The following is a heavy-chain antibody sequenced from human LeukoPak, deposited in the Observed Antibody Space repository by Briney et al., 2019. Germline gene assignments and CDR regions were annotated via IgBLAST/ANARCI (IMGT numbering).Heavy chain of an antibody. Sequence: GASVKVSCKASGYTFTSYGISWVRQAPGQGLEWMAWISAYNGNTNFAQKFQGRVTMTTDTSTSTAYMELRSLRSDDTAVYYCARDLRPLTIFGVALGSWGQGTLVTVSS. CDR2: ISAYNGNT. CDR1: GYTFTSYG. V-gene: IGHV1-18*01. D-gene: IGHD3-3*01. J-gene: IGHJ4*02. CDR3: ARDLRPLTIFGVALGS.